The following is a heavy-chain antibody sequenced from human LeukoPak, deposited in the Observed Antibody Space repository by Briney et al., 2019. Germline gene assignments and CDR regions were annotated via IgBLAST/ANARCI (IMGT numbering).Heavy chain of an antibody. CDR1: GYTFTSYG. J-gene: IGHJ3*02. CDR3: ARDFHCSGGCCLDAFDI. D-gene: IGHD2-15*01. V-gene: IGHV1-18*01. Sequence: ASVKVSCKASGYTFTSYGISWVRQAPGQGLEWMGWINTYNGNTIYTQKLQGRVTMTTDTSTSTAYMELRSLRSDDTAVYYCARDFHCSGGCCLDAFDIWGQGTVVTVSS. CDR2: INTYNGNT.